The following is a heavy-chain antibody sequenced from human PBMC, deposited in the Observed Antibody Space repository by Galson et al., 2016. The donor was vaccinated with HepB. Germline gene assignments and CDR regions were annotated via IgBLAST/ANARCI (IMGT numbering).Heavy chain of an antibody. CDR1: GFTFSTYS. D-gene: IGHD3-16*01. Sequence: SLRLSCAASGFTFSTYSMNWVRQAPGKGLEWVSFIRITSGYKYYADSLKGRVTISRDNAKNSLYLQMNSLRAEDTAVYYGASPPEGDRRYFDLWGRGTLVTVSS. CDR2: IRITSGYK. J-gene: IGHJ2*01. CDR3: ASPPEGDRRYFDL. V-gene: IGHV3-21*01.